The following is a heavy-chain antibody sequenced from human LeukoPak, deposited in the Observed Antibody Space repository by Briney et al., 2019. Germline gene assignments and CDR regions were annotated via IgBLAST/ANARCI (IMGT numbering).Heavy chain of an antibody. D-gene: IGHD5-18*01. CDR3: ARDHRDTDYFDY. CDR1: GGSISSGGYY. CDR2: IYYSGST. V-gene: IGHV4-31*03. Sequence: PSQTLSLTCTVSGGSISSGGYYWSWIRQHPGKGLEWIGYIYYSGSTYYNPSLKSRVTISVDTSKNQFSLKLSSVTAADTAVYYCARDHRDTDYFDYWGQGTLVTVSS. J-gene: IGHJ4*02.